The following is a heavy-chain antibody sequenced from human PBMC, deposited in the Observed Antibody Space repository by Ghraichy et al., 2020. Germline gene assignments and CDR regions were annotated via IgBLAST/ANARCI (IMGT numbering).Heavy chain of an antibody. J-gene: IGHJ4*02. CDR1: GGSFSGYY. CDR2: INHSGST. V-gene: IGHV4-34*01. D-gene: IGHD2-15*01. Sequence: SETLSLICAVYGGSFSGYYWSWIRQPPGKGLEWIGEINHSGSTNYNPSIKSRVTISVDTSKNQFSLKLSSVTAADTAEYYCARGPPFHNIVVVVAATPRHFDYWGQGTLVTVSS. CDR3: ARGPPFHNIVVVVAATPRHFDY.